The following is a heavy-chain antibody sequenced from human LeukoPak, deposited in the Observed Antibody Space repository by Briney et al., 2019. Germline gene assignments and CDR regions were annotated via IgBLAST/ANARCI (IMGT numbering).Heavy chain of an antibody. CDR1: RFTLSNYS. D-gene: IGHD5-18*01. CDR3: ARSTFVDTAMIVFYFGMDV. J-gene: IGHJ6*02. Sequence: GGSLRLSCTASRFTLSNYSMNWVRQAPGKGLEWISYISGSGNTIYYADSVKGRFTISRDNAKKSLYLQMNSLRAEDTAVYYCARSTFVDTAMIVFYFGMDVWGQGTTVTVSS. V-gene: IGHV3-48*04. CDR2: ISGSGNTI.